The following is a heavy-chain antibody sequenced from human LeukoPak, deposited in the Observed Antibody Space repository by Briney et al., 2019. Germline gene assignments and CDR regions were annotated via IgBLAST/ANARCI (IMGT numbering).Heavy chain of an antibody. CDR1: GFTFSSYW. D-gene: IGHD6-19*01. Sequence: SGGSLRLSCAASGFTFSSYWMSWVRQAPGKGLEWVANIKQDGSEKYYVDSVKGRFTISRDNAKNSLYLQMNSLRAEDTAVYYCARVAAPLRAVAGDYYYYGMDVWGQGTTATVSS. V-gene: IGHV3-7*01. CDR3: ARVAAPLRAVAGDYYYYGMDV. CDR2: IKQDGSEK. J-gene: IGHJ6*02.